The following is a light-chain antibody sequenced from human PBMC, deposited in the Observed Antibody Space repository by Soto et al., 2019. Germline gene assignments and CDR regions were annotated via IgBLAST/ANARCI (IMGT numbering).Light chain of an antibody. Sequence: QSVLTQPRSVSGSPGQSVTISCTGTSSDFGGYNYVSWYQHHPGKAPKLMIYDDSERPSGVPDRFSGSKSGNTASLTISGLQAEDEADYYCCSYAGTFYVFGTGTKVTV. CDR3: CSYAGTFYV. V-gene: IGLV2-11*01. CDR1: SSDFGGYNY. J-gene: IGLJ1*01. CDR2: DDS.